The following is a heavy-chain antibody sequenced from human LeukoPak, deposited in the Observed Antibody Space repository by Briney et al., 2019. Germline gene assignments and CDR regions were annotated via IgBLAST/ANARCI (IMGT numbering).Heavy chain of an antibody. J-gene: IGHJ1*01. CDR2: MNPNSANT. CDR3: ARRRSVDSRTFQH. Sequence: ASVKVSCKASGYTFTSYDINWVRQATGQGLEWMGWMNPNSANTGYAQKFQSRVTMTRNTSTSTAYMELSSLRSEDTAVYYCARRRSVDSRTFQHWGQGTLVTVSS. CDR1: GYTFTSYD. D-gene: IGHD3-22*01. V-gene: IGHV1-8*01.